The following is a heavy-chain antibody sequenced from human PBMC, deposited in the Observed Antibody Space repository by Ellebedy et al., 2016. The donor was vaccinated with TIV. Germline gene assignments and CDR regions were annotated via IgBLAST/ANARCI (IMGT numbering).Heavy chain of an antibody. Sequence: ASVKVSXKASGYTFTSYGISWVRQAPGQGLEWMGWISAYNGNTNYAQKLQGRVTMTTDTSTSTVYMELRSLRSDDTAVYYCAREGYYDILTGPLDYWGQGTLVTVSS. CDR1: GYTFTSYG. CDR3: AREGYYDILTGPLDY. V-gene: IGHV1-18*01. D-gene: IGHD3-9*01. CDR2: ISAYNGNT. J-gene: IGHJ4*02.